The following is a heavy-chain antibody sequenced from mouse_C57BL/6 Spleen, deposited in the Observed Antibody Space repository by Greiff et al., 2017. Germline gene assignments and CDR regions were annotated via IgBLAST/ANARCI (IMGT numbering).Heavy chain of an antibody. D-gene: IGHD1-1*01. V-gene: IGHV1-80*01. Sequence: QVQLQQSGAELVKPGASVKISCKASGYAFSSYWMNWVKQRPGKGLEWIGQIYPGDGDTNYNGKFKGKATLTADKSSSTAYMQLSSLTSEDSAVYFCARRKNYYGSSHPWWYFDVWGTGTTVTVSS. CDR3: ARRKNYYGSSHPWWYFDV. J-gene: IGHJ1*03. CDR2: IYPGDGDT. CDR1: GYAFSSYW.